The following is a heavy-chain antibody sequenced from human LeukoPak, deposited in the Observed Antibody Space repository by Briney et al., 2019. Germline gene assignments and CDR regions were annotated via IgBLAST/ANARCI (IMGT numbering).Heavy chain of an antibody. CDR2: ISGSGDNT. Sequence: AGGSLRLSCAASGFTFSSYAMSWVRQVPGKGLEWVSVISGSGDNTYYADSVKGRFTISRDNSKNMLYLQMNSLRAEDTAVYYCAKWKYSNSGIEDYWGQGTLVTVSS. CDR3: AKWKYSNSGIEDY. CDR1: GFTFSSYA. D-gene: IGHD6-6*01. V-gene: IGHV3-23*01. J-gene: IGHJ4*02.